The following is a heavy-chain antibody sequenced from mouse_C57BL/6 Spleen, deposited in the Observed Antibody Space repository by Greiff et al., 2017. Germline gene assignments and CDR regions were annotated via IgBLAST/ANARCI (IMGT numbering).Heavy chain of an antibody. CDR2: IYPSDSAT. CDR1: GYTFTSYW. CDR3: AREGTGTDFDY. V-gene: IGHV1-61*01. Sequence: QVQLQQPGAELVRPGSSVKLSCKASGYTFTSYWMDWVKQRPGQGLEWIGNIYPSDSATHYNQKFKDKATLTVDKSSSTAYMQLSSLTSEDYAVYYCAREGTGTDFDYWGQGTTLTVSS. J-gene: IGHJ2*01. D-gene: IGHD4-1*01.